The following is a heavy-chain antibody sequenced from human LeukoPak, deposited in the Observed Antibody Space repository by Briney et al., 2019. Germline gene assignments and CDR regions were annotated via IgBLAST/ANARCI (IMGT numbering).Heavy chain of an antibody. J-gene: IGHJ4*02. Sequence: SETLSLTCTVSGGSISSGGYYWSWIRQHPGKGLEWIGYIYYSGTTNYNPSLKSPVTISVDTSKNQFSPKLRSVTPADTAVYYCARNDGRYFDYWGQGTLVTVSS. V-gene: IGHV4-61*08. D-gene: IGHD1-1*01. CDR2: IYYSGTT. CDR1: GGSISSGGYY. CDR3: ARNDGRYFDY.